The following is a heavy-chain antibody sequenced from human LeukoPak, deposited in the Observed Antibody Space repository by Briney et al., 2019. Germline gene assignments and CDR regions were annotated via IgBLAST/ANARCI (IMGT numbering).Heavy chain of an antibody. J-gene: IGHJ4*02. CDR3: ARALPYYYDSSGYYWDFDY. CDR2: ISYDGSNK. CDR1: GFTFSSYA. D-gene: IGHD3-22*01. Sequence: GGSLRLSCAASGFTFSSYAMHWVRQAPGKGLEWVAVISYDGSNKYYADSVKGRFTISRGNSKNTLYLQMNSLRAEDTAVYYCARALPYYYDSSGYYWDFDYWGQGTLVTVSS. V-gene: IGHV3-30*04.